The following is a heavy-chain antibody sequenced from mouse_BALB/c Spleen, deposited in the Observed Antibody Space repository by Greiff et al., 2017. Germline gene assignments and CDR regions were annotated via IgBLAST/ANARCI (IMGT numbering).Heavy chain of an antibody. Sequence: QVQLKESGAELVRPGTSVKISCKASGYTFTNYWLGWVKQRPGHGLEWIGDIYPGGGYTNYNEKFEGKATLTADTSSSTAYMQLSSLTSEDSAVYFCAREGGAGFDYWGQGTTLTLSS. V-gene: IGHV1-63*02. J-gene: IGHJ2*01. CDR2: IYPGGGYT. CDR1: GYTFTNYW. CDR3: AREGGAGFDY.